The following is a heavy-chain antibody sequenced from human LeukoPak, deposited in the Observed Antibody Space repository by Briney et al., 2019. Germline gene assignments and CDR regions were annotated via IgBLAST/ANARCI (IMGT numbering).Heavy chain of an antibody. D-gene: IGHD3-3*01. J-gene: IGHJ5*02. Sequence: TSQTLSLTCAISGDSVSSNSAAWNWIRQSPSRGLEWLGRTYYRSKWYNDYAVSVKGRITINPDTSKNQFSLQLNSVTPEDTAVYYCARGRLSITIFGVVTNNWFDPWGQGTLVTVSS. V-gene: IGHV6-1*01. CDR1: GDSVSSNSAA. CDR3: ARGRLSITIFGVVTNNWFDP. CDR2: TYYRSKWYN.